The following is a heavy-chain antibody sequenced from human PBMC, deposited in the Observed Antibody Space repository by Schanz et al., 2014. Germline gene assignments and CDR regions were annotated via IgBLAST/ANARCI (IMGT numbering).Heavy chain of an antibody. CDR2: INPSVGNT. CDR1: GYTFTSYY. D-gene: IGHD3-9*01. Sequence: QVQLVQSGAEVKKPGASVKVSCKASGYTFTSYYIHWFRQAPGQGLEWMGLINPSVGNTNYAQKFQGRVTMTADKSTSTVYMEVSGLRSEDTAVYYCAKVDRTRYYAMDVWGQGTTVTVSS. J-gene: IGHJ6*02. CDR3: AKVDRTRYYAMDV. V-gene: IGHV1-46*01.